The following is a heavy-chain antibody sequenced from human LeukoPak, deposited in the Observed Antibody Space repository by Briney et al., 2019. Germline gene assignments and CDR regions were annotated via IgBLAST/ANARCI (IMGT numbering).Heavy chain of an antibody. CDR2: ISAYNGNT. Sequence: ASVKVSCKASGYTFTGYYMHWVRQAPGQGLEWMGWISAYNGNTNYAQKLQGRVTMTTDTSTSTAYMELRSLRSDDTAVYYCARHFHDFWSGYYGMDVWGKGTTVTVSS. D-gene: IGHD3-3*01. V-gene: IGHV1-18*04. CDR1: GYTFTGYY. CDR3: ARHFHDFWSGYYGMDV. J-gene: IGHJ6*04.